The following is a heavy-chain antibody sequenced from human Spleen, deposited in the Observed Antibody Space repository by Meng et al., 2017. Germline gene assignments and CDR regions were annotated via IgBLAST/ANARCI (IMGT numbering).Heavy chain of an antibody. D-gene: IGHD1-20*01. J-gene: IGHJ3*02. CDR1: GFSFSSYA. CDR2: LSGGGFTT. V-gene: IGHV3-23*01. Sequence: GESLKISCAASGFSFSSYAMSWVRHAPGKGLEWVSALSGGGFTTYYADSVKGRFAISRHNSKNTLYLQMNSLRAEDTALYYCAKDRESYNSVWDAFDIWGQGTMVTVSS. CDR3: AKDRESYNSVWDAFDI.